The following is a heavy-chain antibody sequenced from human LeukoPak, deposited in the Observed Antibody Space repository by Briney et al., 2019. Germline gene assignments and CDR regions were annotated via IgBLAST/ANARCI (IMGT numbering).Heavy chain of an antibody. V-gene: IGHV4-34*01. J-gene: IGHJ6*03. D-gene: IGHD5-18*01. Sequence: SETLSLTCTVSGDSITGYYWGWIRQPPGKGLEWIGEINHSGSTNYNPSLKSRVNISLDKSKNHFSLRVNSVVAADTAIYYCARAPDTAIPYYYMDVWGKGTTVTVSS. CDR1: GDSITGYY. CDR3: ARAPDTAIPYYYMDV. CDR2: INHSGST.